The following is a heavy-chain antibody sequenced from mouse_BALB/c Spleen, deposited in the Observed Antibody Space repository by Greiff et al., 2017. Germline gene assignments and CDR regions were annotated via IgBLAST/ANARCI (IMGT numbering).Heavy chain of an antibody. Sequence: VQLQQPGAELVKPGASVKMSCKASGYTFTSYWMHWVKQRPGQGLEWIGVIDPSDSYTSYNQKFKGKATLTVDTSSSTAYMQLSSLTSEDSAVYYCTRLGTVDAMDYWGQGTSVTVSS. D-gene: IGHD1-1*01. CDR3: TRLGTVDAMDY. CDR2: IDPSDSYT. J-gene: IGHJ4*01. CDR1: GYTFTSYW. V-gene: IGHV1S127*01.